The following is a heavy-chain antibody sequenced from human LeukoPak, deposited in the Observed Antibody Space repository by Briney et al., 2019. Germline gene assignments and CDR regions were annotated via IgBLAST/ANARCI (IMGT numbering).Heavy chain of an antibody. CDR2: ISGSGDTT. CDR1: GFTFSNYA. CDR3: ARDSMIVVVRVSFDI. J-gene: IGHJ3*02. Sequence: GGSLRLSCAASGFTFSNYAMSWVRQPPGKGLEWVSLISGSGDTTYYADSVKGRFTISRDNSKNTLYLQMNSLRAEDTAVYYCARDSMIVVVRVSFDIWGQGTMVTVSS. V-gene: IGHV3-23*01. D-gene: IGHD3-22*01.